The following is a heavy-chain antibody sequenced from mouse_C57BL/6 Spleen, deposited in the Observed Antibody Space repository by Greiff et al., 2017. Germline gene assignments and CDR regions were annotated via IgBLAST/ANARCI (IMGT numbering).Heavy chain of an antibody. J-gene: IGHJ1*03. D-gene: IGHD4-1*01. CDR3: KELGRYFDV. CDR2: IRLKSDNYAT. CDR1: GFTFINYF. V-gene: IGHV6-3*01. Sequence: EVKLMESGGGLVQPGGSMKLSCVSSGFTFINYFMNCVRQSPEKGLELVAQIRLKSDNYATHYSESVKGRFTISRDDSKSSVYLQMNNLRAEDTGIYYCKELGRYFDVWGTGNTVTV.